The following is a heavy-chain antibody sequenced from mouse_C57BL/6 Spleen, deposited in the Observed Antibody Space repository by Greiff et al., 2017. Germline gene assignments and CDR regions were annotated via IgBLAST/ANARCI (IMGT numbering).Heavy chain of an antibody. CDR2: ISYAGSN. CDR1: GYSITSGYY. V-gene: IGHV3-6*01. D-gene: IGHD1-1*01. Sequence: ESGPGLVKPSQSLSLTCSVTGYSITSGYYWNWIRQFPGNKLEWMGYISYAGSNNYNPSLKNRISITRDTSQNQFFLKLNSVTTEDTASSSCARVDYYGSSYGWYFDVWGTGTTVTGSS. CDR3: ARVDYYGSSYGWYFDV. J-gene: IGHJ1*03.